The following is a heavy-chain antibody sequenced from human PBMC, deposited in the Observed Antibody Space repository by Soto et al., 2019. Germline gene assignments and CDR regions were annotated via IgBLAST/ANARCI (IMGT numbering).Heavy chain of an antibody. Sequence: PSETRSLTCTVSGGSISSYYWSWIRQPPGKGLEWIGYIYYSGSTNYNPSLKSRVTISVDTSKNQFSLKLSSVTAADTAVYYCARLRYDYIWGSLPHYYYYYMDVWGKGTTVTVSS. CDR3: ARLRYDYIWGSLPHYYYYYMDV. CDR2: IYYSGST. J-gene: IGHJ6*03. D-gene: IGHD3-16*01. V-gene: IGHV4-59*08. CDR1: GGSISSYY.